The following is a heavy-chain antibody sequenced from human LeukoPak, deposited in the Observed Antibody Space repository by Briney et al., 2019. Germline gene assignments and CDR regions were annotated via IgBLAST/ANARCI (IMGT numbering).Heavy chain of an antibody. Sequence: ASVKVPCKTSAYTFTSYEINWVRQASGQGLEWMGWMNPNSGDTGYAQKFQGRVTMTRDTSINTAYVELSSLTSEDTAVYYCARGHGPGGTRWPNLDYWGQGTLITVSA. CDR3: ARGHGPGGTRWPNLDY. CDR1: AYTFTSYE. CDR2: MNPNSGDT. V-gene: IGHV1-8*01. D-gene: IGHD4-23*01. J-gene: IGHJ4*02.